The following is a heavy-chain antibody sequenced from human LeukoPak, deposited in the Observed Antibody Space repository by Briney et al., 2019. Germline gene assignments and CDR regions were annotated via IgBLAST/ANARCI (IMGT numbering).Heavy chain of an antibody. D-gene: IGHD6-6*01. J-gene: IGHJ4*02. V-gene: IGHV3-23*01. CDR1: GFTFSNYA. CDR3: AKGTSSSRPYYFDY. CDR2: ITPSGGDT. Sequence: PGGSLRLSCAASGFTFSNYAMSWVRQAPGKGLEWVSAITPSGGDTFHAGSVKGRFTISRDNSKSTLYLQMNSLRAEDTATYYCAKGTSSSRPYYFDYWGQGTLVAVSS.